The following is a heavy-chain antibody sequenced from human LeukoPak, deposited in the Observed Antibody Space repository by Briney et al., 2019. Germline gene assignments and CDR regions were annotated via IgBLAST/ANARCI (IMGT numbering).Heavy chain of an antibody. CDR3: AKDKGYSGSLGAFDI. CDR2: ISVSGGST. V-gene: IGHV3-23*01. CDR1: GASINSYY. Sequence: ETLSLTCTVSGASINSYYWSWIRQPPGKGLEWVSAISVSGGSTYYADSVKGRFTISRDNSKNTLYLRMNSLRAEDTAVYYCAKDKGYSGSLGAFDIWGQGTMVTVSS. J-gene: IGHJ3*02. D-gene: IGHD1-26*01.